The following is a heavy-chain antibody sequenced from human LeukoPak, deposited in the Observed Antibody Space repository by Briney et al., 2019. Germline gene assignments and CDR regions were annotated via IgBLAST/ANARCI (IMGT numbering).Heavy chain of an antibody. CDR2: IYYSGST. CDR1: GGSISSYY. CDR3: ARGTYYDFWSGSPYYYYYMDV. D-gene: IGHD3-3*01. V-gene: IGHV4-59*08. J-gene: IGHJ6*03. Sequence: SETLSLTCTVSGGSISSYYWSWIRQPPGKGLEWIGYIYYSGSTNYNPSLKSRVTISVDTSKNQFSLKLSSVTAADTAVYYCARGTYYDFWSGSPYYYYYMDVWGKGTTVTVSS.